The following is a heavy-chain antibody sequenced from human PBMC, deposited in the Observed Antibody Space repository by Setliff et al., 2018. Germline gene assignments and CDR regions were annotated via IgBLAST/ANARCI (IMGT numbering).Heavy chain of an antibody. V-gene: IGHV3-23*01. CDR1: GFTFSSYA. D-gene: IGHD6-13*01. Sequence: PGGSLRLSCAASGFTFSSYAMNWVRQAPGKGLEWVSAISGSGGSTYYADSVKGRFTISRDNSKNTLYLQMNSLRAEDTAVYYCAKVRSSAWSIVYYYMDVWGKGTTVTVSS. CDR3: AKVRSSAWSIVYYYMDV. J-gene: IGHJ6*03. CDR2: ISGSGGST.